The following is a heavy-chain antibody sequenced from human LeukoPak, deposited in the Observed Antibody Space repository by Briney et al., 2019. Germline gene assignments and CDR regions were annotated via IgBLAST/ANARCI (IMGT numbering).Heavy chain of an antibody. CDR2: ISSSSSYI. V-gene: IGHV3-21*01. Sequence: PGGSLRLSCAASGFTFSSYSMNWVRQAPGKGLEWVSSISSSSSYIYYADSVKGRFTISRDNAKNSLYLQMNSLRAEDTAVYYCARDSALNCSGGSRYSMVGFFDYWGQGTLVTVSS. CDR1: GFTFSSYS. J-gene: IGHJ4*02. D-gene: IGHD2-15*01. CDR3: ARDSALNCSGGSRYSMVGFFDY.